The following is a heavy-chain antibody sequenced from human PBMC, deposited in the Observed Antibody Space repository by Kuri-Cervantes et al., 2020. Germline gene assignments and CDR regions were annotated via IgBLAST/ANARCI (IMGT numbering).Heavy chain of an antibody. CDR1: GYTFTSYD. J-gene: IGHJ4*02. Sequence: ASVKVSCKASGYTFTSYDINWVRQATGQGLEWMGWMNPNSGNTGYAQKFQGRVTMTRDTSTSTVYMELSSLRSEDTAVYYCARDGSSGYYYFDYWGQGTLVTVSS. CDR3: ARDGSSGYYYFDY. D-gene: IGHD3-22*01. V-gene: IGHV1-8*01. CDR2: MNPNSGNT.